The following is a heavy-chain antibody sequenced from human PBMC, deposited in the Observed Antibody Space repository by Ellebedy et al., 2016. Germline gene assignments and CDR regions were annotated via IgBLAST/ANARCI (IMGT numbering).Heavy chain of an antibody. Sequence: GESLKISXSGSGFSFSASAMHWVRQAPGKGLEWVGRIRSKVYNYATEYGVAVKGRFTISRDDSKNTAYLEMDNLKADDAAVYFCGDHSDYFYRYYMDVWGKGTTVAVSS. CDR2: IRSKVYNYAT. D-gene: IGHD3-22*01. CDR3: GDHSDYFYRYYMDV. J-gene: IGHJ6*03. V-gene: IGHV3-73*01. CDR1: GFSFSASA.